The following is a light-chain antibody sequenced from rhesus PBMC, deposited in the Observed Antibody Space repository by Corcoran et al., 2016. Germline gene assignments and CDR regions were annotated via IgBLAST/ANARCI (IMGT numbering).Light chain of an antibody. CDR1: QSVSIY. CDR3: YQHISGYPWT. J-gene: IGKJ1*01. CDR2: GAS. V-gene: IGKV3-10*01. Sequence: QVILTQSPATLSLSPGERATLSCRASQSVSIYLAGYQQKPGQAPRLLIYGASSRATGIPDRFSGSGSGPDFTLPLISLEPEDVGVYPCYQHISGYPWTFVQGTKVEIK.